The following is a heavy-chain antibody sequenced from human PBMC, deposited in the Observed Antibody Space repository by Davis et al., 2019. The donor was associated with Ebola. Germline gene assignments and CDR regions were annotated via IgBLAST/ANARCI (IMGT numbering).Heavy chain of an antibody. V-gene: IGHV1-24*01. Sequence: ASVKVSCKVSGYTLTELSMHWVRQAPGKGLEWMGGFDPEDGETIYAQKFQGRVTMTEDTSTDTAYMELSSLRSEDTAVYYCATEFSSGWHDAFDIWGQGTMVTVSS. CDR1: GYTLTELS. CDR3: ATEFSSGWHDAFDI. J-gene: IGHJ3*02. D-gene: IGHD6-19*01. CDR2: FDPEDGET.